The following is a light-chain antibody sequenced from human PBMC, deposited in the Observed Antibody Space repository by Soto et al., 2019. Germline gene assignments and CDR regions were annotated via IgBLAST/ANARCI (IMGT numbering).Light chain of an antibody. J-gene: IGLJ1*01. Sequence: SALPQVGALSCPSGQSNTISCTGTSSDVGGYNYVSWYQQHPGKAPKRMIYEVSNRPSGFSNRFSGSKSGNTASLTIAGRRAEDEGDICCAHQAPNSPYVLGPGTK. CDR2: EVS. V-gene: IGLV2-14*01. CDR1: SSDVGGYNY. CDR3: AHQAPNSPYV.